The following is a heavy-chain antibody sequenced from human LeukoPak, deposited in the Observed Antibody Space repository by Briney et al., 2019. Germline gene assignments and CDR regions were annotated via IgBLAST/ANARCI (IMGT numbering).Heavy chain of an antibody. V-gene: IGHV1-2*02. CDR2: INPNSGGT. Sequence: ASVKVSCKASGFTFTNYAMHWVRQAPGQGLEWMGWINPNSGGTNYAQKFQGRVTMTRDMSISTAYMELSRLRSDDTAVYYCAREGLEVTTYNWFDPWGQGTLVTVSS. J-gene: IGHJ5*02. D-gene: IGHD4-17*01. CDR3: AREGLEVTTYNWFDP. CDR1: GFTFTNYA.